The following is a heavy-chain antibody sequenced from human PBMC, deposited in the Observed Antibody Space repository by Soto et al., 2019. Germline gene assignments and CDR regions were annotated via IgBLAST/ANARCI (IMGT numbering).Heavy chain of an antibody. J-gene: IGHJ6*02. Sequence: SETLSLTCAVSGGSISSYYWSWIRQPPGKGLEWIGEIYHSGVTNYKPSLKRRVTISVDTSKNQFSLQLKSATAADTALYYCARFSGSYYYAMDVWGQGSTVTVSS. D-gene: IGHD6-19*01. CDR1: GGSISSYY. CDR2: IYHSGVT. V-gene: IGHV4-34*01. CDR3: ARFSGSYYYAMDV.